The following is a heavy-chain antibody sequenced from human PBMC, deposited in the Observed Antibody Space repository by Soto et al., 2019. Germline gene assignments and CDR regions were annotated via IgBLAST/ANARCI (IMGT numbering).Heavy chain of an antibody. J-gene: IGHJ6*03. D-gene: IGHD3-3*01. Sequence: SETLSLTCTVSGGSISSYYLSWIRQPPGKGLEWIGYIYYSGSTNYNPSLKSRVTISVDTSKNQFSLKLSSVTAADTAVYYCARVSYYDFWSGLSYYYYMDVWGKGTTVTVSS. CDR2: IYYSGST. CDR3: ARVSYYDFWSGLSYYYYMDV. V-gene: IGHV4-59*01. CDR1: GGSISSYY.